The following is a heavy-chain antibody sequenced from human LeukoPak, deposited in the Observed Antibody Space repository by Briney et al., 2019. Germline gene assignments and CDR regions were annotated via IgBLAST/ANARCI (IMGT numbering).Heavy chain of an antibody. D-gene: IGHD4-23*01. J-gene: IGHJ5*02. CDR3: AREGGYGGNPYSWVDP. V-gene: IGHV4-59*01. CDR2: IYYSGST. Sequence: SETLSLTCTVSGGSISSYYWSWIRQPPGKGLEWIGYIYYSGSTNYNPSLKSRVTISIDTSRKQFSLKLSPVTAADTAVYYCAREGGYGGNPYSWVDPWGQGTLVTVSS. CDR1: GGSISSYY.